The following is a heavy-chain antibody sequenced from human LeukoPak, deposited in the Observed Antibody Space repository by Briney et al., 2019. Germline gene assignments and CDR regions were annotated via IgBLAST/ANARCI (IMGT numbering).Heavy chain of an antibody. CDR2: ISSGSSTT. J-gene: IGHJ6*02. Sequence: GGSLRLSCVASGFTFSSYSMNWVRQAPGKGLEWVSYISSGSSTTYYVDSVKGRFTISRDNAKNSLYLQMNSLRDEDTAVYYCAGARTYYYATDVWGQGTTVTVS. V-gene: IGHV3-48*02. CDR3: AGARTYYYATDV. CDR1: GFTFSSYS.